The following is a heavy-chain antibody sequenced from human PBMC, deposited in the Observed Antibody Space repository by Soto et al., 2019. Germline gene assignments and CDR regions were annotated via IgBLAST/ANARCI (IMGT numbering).Heavy chain of an antibody. CDR3: ASRIQKNILLWFGELSRPRFDY. V-gene: IGHV4-34*01. CDR1: GGSFSGYY. J-gene: IGHJ4*02. Sequence: PSETLSLTCAVYGGSFSGYYWSWIRQPPGKGLEWIGEINHSGSTNYNPSLKSRVTISVDTSKNQFSLKLSSVTAADTAVYYCASRIQKNILLWFGELSRPRFDYWGQGTLV. CDR2: INHSGST. D-gene: IGHD3-10*01.